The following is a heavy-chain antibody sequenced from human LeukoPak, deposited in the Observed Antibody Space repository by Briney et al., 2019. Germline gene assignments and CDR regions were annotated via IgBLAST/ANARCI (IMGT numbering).Heavy chain of an antibody. V-gene: IGHV4-39*01. CDR2: IDYSGST. Sequence: SETLSLTCTVSGGSISSRSNYWAWVRQPPGKGLEWIGSIDYSGSTYYNPSLKSRVTMSIDTSKNQMSLKLSSVTAADSAVYYCATETSTYYYGSGSHPETNWFDPWGQGTLVTVSS. D-gene: IGHD3-10*01. CDR1: GGSISSRSNY. CDR3: ATETSTYYYGSGSHPETNWFDP. J-gene: IGHJ5*02.